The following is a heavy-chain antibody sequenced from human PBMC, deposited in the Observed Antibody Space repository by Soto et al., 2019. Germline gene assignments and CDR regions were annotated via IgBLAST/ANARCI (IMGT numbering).Heavy chain of an antibody. Sequence: PSETLSLTCTVSGGSISSYYWSWIRQPPGKGLEWIGYIYYIGSTNYNPSLKSRVTISVDTSKNQFSLKLSSVTAADTVVYYCARETHGSGWYFDYWGQGTLVTVSS. J-gene: IGHJ4*02. V-gene: IGHV4-59*01. D-gene: IGHD6-19*01. CDR1: GGSISSYY. CDR3: ARETHGSGWYFDY. CDR2: IYYIGST.